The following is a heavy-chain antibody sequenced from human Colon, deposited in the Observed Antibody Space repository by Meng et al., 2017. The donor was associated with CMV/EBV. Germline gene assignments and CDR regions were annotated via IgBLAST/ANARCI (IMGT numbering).Heavy chain of an antibody. V-gene: IGHV1-18*01. J-gene: IGHJ6*02. CDR3: ARGSSSTMFGDYYYGMDV. CDR2: ISAYNGET. Sequence: ASVKVSCKSSNYTFTNYGIALVRQAPGQGLEWMGWISAYNGETKYEEKLQDRVTMTTDTSTSTAYMELRSLRSDDTAVYYCARGSSSTMFGDYYYGMDVWGQGTTVTVSS. CDR1: NYTFTNYG. D-gene: IGHD3-3*01.